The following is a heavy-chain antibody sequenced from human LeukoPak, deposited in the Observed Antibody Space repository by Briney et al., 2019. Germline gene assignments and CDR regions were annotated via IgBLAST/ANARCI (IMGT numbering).Heavy chain of an antibody. CDR3: ARELYFSDGNNYYLDAFDI. Sequence: ASVKVSCKASGYTFNMHWVRQAPGQGLEWMGIINPSGGTYYAQTFQGRVTMTRDTSTSTVYMALSSLRSEDTAVYYCARELYFSDGNNYYLDAFDIWGQGTMVTVSS. CDR2: INPSGGT. CDR1: GYTFN. D-gene: IGHD3-22*01. J-gene: IGHJ3*02. V-gene: IGHV1-46*01.